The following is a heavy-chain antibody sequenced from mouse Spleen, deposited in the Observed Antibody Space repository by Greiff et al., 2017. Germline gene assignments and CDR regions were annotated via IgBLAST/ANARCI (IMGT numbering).Heavy chain of an antibody. CDR2: IHPNSGST. CDR1: GYTFTSYW. D-gene: IGHD1-1*01. Sequence: VQLQQSGAELVKPGASVKLSCKASGYTFTSYWMHWVKQRPGQGLEWIGMIHPNSGSTNYNEKFKSKATLTVDKSSSTAYMQLSSLTSEDSAVYLCAREGYYGSGRYWFFGVGGTDTTVTVPS. CDR3: AREGYYGSGRYWFFGV. J-gene: IGHJ1*03. V-gene: IGHV1-64*01.